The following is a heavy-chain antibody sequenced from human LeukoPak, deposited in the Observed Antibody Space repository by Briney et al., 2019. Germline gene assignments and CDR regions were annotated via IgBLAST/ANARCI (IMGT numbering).Heavy chain of an antibody. CDR2: IIPIFGTA. CDR3: ARDVVDYGDYGDY. D-gene: IGHD4-17*01. CDR1: GGTFSSYA. Sequence: SVKVSCKASGGTFSSYAISWVRQAPGQGLEWMGGIIPIFGTANCAQKFQGRVTITADESTSTAYMELSSLRSEDTAVYYCARDVVDYGDYGDYWGQGTLVTVSS. J-gene: IGHJ4*02. V-gene: IGHV1-69*13.